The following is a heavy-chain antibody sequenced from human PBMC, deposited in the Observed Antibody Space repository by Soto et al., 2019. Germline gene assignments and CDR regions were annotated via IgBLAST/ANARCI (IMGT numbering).Heavy chain of an antibody. J-gene: IGHJ6*03. Sequence: ASVKVSCKASGYSFTSYGISWVRQAPGQGLEWMGWISAYNGNTNYAQKLQGRVTMTTDTSTSTAYMELRSLRSDDTAVYYCARDTEIVVVVAATKYYYYMDVWGKGTTVTVS. D-gene: IGHD2-15*01. V-gene: IGHV1-18*01. CDR2: ISAYNGNT. CDR3: ARDTEIVVVVAATKYYYYMDV. CDR1: GYSFTSYG.